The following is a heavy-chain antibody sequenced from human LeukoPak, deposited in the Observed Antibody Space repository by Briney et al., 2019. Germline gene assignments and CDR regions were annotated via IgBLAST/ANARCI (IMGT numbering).Heavy chain of an antibody. V-gene: IGHV3-48*03. Sequence: GGSLRLSCEASGFTFRSYEMNWVRQAPGKGLEWVSYSSGDGRTMYYADSVKGRFTISRDSGTNSLYLQMDSLRAEDTAVYYCARGDGVATRYYYGLDVWGQGTTVTVSS. CDR1: GFTFRSYE. CDR2: SSGDGRTM. CDR3: ARGDGVATRYYYGLDV. D-gene: IGHD5-12*01. J-gene: IGHJ6*02.